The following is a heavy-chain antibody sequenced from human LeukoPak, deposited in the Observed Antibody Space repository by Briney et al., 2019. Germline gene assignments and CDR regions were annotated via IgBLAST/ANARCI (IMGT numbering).Heavy chain of an antibody. Sequence: GGSLRLSCADSGFTFSSNYMSWVRQAPGKGLEWVSVIYSGGSTYYSDSVKGRFTISRDNSKNTLYLQMNSLRAEDTAVYYCARSPKGYSSSWYDYWGQGTLVTVSS. J-gene: IGHJ4*02. CDR3: ARSPKGYSSSWYDY. V-gene: IGHV3-53*01. CDR1: GFTFSSNY. CDR2: IYSGGST. D-gene: IGHD6-13*01.